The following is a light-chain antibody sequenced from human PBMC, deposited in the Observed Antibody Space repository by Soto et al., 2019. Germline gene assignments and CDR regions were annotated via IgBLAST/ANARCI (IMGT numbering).Light chain of an antibody. CDR2: AAS. CDR1: LDIRSY. V-gene: IGKV1-39*01. Sequence: DIQLTQSPSFLSASVGDRAAITCRASLDIRSYLAWYQQKPGRAPKLLIYAASTLQSGVPSRFSGGGSGTDFTLTISSLQPEDFATYYCQQSYSSITFGQGTRLEI. J-gene: IGKJ5*01. CDR3: QQSYSSIT.